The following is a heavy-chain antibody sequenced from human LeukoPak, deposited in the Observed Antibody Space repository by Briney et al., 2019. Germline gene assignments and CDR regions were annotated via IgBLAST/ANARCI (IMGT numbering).Heavy chain of an antibody. Sequence: SETLSLTCTVSGGSISSYYWSWIRQPPGKGLEWIGYIYYSGSTNYNPSLKSRVTISVDTSKNQFSLKLSSVTAADTAVYYYAREVLGGSYPYYFDYWGQGTLVTVSS. D-gene: IGHD1-26*01. CDR1: GGSISSYY. CDR2: IYYSGST. CDR3: AREVLGGSYPYYFDY. J-gene: IGHJ4*02. V-gene: IGHV4-59*01.